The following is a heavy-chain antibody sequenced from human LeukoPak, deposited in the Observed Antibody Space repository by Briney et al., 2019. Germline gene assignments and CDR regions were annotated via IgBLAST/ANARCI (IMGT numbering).Heavy chain of an antibody. V-gene: IGHV3-21*01. Sequence: GGSLRLSCAASGFTFSSYSMNWVRQAPGKGLEWVSSISSSSSYIYYAHSVKGRFTISRDNAKNSLYLQMNSLRAEDTAVYYCARDPLEGSGFDYWGQGTLVTLSS. CDR2: ISSSSSYI. CDR1: GFTFSSYS. D-gene: IGHD3-3*01. J-gene: IGHJ4*02. CDR3: ARDPLEGSGFDY.